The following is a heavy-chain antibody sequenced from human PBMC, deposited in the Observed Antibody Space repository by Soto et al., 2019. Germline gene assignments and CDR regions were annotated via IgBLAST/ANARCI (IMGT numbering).Heavy chain of an antibody. CDR1: GFSFSIYG. V-gene: IGHV3-23*01. CDR3: AKIDFDY. CDR2: ISSDGKYT. Sequence: GGSLRLSCAASGFSFSIYGLSWVRQVPGKGLGWVSVISSDGKYTNYADSVKGRFTDSRENSKNTLYLQMNSLRAEDTAIYYCAKIDFDYWGQGSLVTVSS. J-gene: IGHJ4*02.